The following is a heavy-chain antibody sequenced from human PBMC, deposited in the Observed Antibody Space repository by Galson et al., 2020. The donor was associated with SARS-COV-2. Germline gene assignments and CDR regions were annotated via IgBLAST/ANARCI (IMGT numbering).Heavy chain of an antibody. CDR3: AREGLEQLVLVLSVNAAEYFQH. D-gene: IGHD6-13*01. V-gene: IGHV7-4-1*02. CDR1: GYTFTSYA. Sequence: ASVKVSCKASGYTFTSYAMNWVRQAPGQGLEWMGWINTNTGNPTYAQGFTGRFVFSLDTSVSTAYLQISSLKAEDTAVYYCAREGLEQLVLVLSVNAAEYFQHWGQGTLVTVSS. J-gene: IGHJ1*01. CDR2: INTNTGNP.